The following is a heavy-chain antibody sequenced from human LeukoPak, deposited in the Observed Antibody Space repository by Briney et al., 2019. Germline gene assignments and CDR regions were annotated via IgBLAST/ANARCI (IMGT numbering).Heavy chain of an antibody. D-gene: IGHD3-22*01. CDR2: ISGSGGST. CDR3: ANTYYYDSSGYYYGFFDY. Sequence: GGSLRLSCAASGFTFSSYAMSWVRQAPGKGLEWVSAISGSGGSTYYADSVKSRFTISRDNSKNTLYLQMNSLRAEDTAVYYCANTYYYDSSGYYYGFFDYWGQGTLVTVSS. V-gene: IGHV3-23*01. J-gene: IGHJ4*02. CDR1: GFTFSSYA.